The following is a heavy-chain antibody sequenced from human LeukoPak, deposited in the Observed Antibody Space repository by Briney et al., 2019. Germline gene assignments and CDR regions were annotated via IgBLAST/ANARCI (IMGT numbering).Heavy chain of an antibody. Sequence: PGGSLRLSCAASGFSFSSYWMTWVRQAPGKGLEWVANIKQDGSEKYYVDSVKGRFTISRDNAKNTLFLQMNSLRADDTAVYYCAKDRASSWWYFDLWGRGTLVTVSS. CDR3: AKDRASSWWYFDL. J-gene: IGHJ2*01. CDR1: GFSFSSYW. V-gene: IGHV3-7*04. CDR2: IKQDGSEK. D-gene: IGHD1-26*01.